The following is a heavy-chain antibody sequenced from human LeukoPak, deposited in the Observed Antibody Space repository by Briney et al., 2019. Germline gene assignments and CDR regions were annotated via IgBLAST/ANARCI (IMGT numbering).Heavy chain of an antibody. CDR3: ARDSSSSAGRNGMDV. CDR1: GYTFTSYY. J-gene: IGHJ6*02. D-gene: IGHD6-6*01. Sequence: AASVTVSCKASGYTFTSYYMHWVRQAPGQGLEWMGIINPSGGSTSYAQKFQGRVTMTRDTSTSTVYMELSSLRSEDTAVYYCARDSSSSAGRNGMDVWGQGTTVTVSS. CDR2: INPSGGST. V-gene: IGHV1-46*01.